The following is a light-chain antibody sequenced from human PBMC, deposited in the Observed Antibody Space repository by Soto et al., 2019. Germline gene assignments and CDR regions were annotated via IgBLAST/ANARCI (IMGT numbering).Light chain of an antibody. J-gene: IGKJ3*01. CDR1: QSLSSS. V-gene: IGKV3-15*01. CDR3: QQRSNWPFT. CDR2: GAS. Sequence: EIVMTQSPATLSVSPVEGATLSCMASQSLSSSLAWYQQKPGQAPRLLIYGASTRATGIPARFSGSGSGTEFTLTISSLQSEDFAVYYCQQRSNWPFTFGPGTKVDIK.